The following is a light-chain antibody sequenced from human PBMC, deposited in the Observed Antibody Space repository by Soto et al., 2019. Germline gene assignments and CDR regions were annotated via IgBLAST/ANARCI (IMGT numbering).Light chain of an antibody. CDR2: WAS. V-gene: IGKV4-1*01. Sequence: DIVMTQSPDSLAVSLGERATINYKSSQSVLYSSNNKNYLAWYQQKPGQPPKLLIYWASTRESGVPDRFSGSGSGTDFTLTISSLQAEDVAVYYCQQYYSTPPPTFGPGTKVDIK. CDR3: QQYYSTPPPT. J-gene: IGKJ3*01. CDR1: QSVLYSSNNKNY.